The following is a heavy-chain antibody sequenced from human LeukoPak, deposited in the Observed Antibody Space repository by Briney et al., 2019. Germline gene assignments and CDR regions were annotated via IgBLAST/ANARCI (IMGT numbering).Heavy chain of an antibody. CDR1: GYTLTGYY. CDR2: INPNSGGT. Sequence: AASVKVSCKASGYTLTGYYMHWVRQAPGQGLEWMGWINPNSGGTNYAQKFQGRVTMTRDTSISTAYMELSRLRSDDTAVYYCAREAGLLWFGELYPDDAFDIWGQGTMVTVSS. D-gene: IGHD3-10*01. V-gene: IGHV1-2*02. J-gene: IGHJ3*02. CDR3: AREAGLLWFGELYPDDAFDI.